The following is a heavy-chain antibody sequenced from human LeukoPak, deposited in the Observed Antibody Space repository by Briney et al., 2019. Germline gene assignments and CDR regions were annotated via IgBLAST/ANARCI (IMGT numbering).Heavy chain of an antibody. CDR1: GGSISSYY. Sequence: SETLSLTCTVSGGSISSYYWGWIRQPPGKGLEWIGSIYYSGSTYYNPSLKSRVTISVDTSKNQFSLKLSSVTAADTAVYYCAAPYSGYDLYYYYYGMDVWGQGTTVTVSS. V-gene: IGHV4-39*01. D-gene: IGHD5-12*01. CDR2: IYYSGST. J-gene: IGHJ6*02. CDR3: AAPYSGYDLYYYYYGMDV.